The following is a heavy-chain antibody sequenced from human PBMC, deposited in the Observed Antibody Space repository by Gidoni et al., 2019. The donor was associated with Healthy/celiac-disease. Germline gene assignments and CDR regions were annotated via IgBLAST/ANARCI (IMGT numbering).Heavy chain of an antibody. V-gene: IGHV4-39*01. CDR3: ARPLVDTAMVTYAFDI. Sequence: QLQLQESGPGLVKPSETLSLTCTVSGGSISSSSYYWGWIRQPPGKGLEWIGSIYYSGSTYYNPSLKSRVTISVDTSKNQFSLKLSSVTAADTAVYYCARPLVDTAMVTYAFDIWGQGTMVTVS. D-gene: IGHD5-18*01. CDR1: GGSISSSSYY. CDR2: IYYSGST. J-gene: IGHJ3*02.